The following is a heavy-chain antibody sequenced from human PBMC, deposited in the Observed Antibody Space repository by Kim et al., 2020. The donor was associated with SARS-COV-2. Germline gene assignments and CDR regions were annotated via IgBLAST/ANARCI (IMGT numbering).Heavy chain of an antibody. D-gene: IGHD6-25*01. CDR3: AKGVIQRDGWFDP. Sequence: IYAQKYHGRGTMTENTSTSTAYMELSSLRSEDTAVYYCAKGVIQRDGWFDPWGQGTLVTVSS. V-gene: IGHV1-24*01. J-gene: IGHJ5*02.